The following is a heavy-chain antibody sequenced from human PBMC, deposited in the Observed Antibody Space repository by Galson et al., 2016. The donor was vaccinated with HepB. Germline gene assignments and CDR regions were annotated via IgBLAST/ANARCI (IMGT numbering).Heavy chain of an antibody. D-gene: IGHD1-26*01. CDR2: MHYGGST. Sequence: SETLSLTCTVSGDSISSSSYYWGWIRQPPGKGLEWLGNMHYGGSTNYNPSLKSRVTISVDTSKNQFSLRLSSVTPADTAVYYCARRRDNSGNNPPHNWFEPWGQGILVTVSS. J-gene: IGHJ5*02. CDR1: GDSISSSSYY. V-gene: IGHV4-39*01. CDR3: ARRRDNSGNNPPHNWFEP.